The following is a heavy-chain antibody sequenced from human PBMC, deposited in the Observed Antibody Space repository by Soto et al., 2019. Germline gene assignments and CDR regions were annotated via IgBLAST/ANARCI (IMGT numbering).Heavy chain of an antibody. V-gene: IGHV3-33*01. CDR2: IWYDGSNK. D-gene: IGHD1-7*01. CDR1: GFTFSNYG. J-gene: IGHJ4*02. CDR3: ARDQRNWNFYFDY. Sequence: QVQLVASGGGVVQPGRSLRLSCSASGFTFSNYGMHWVRQAPGKGLEWVAVIWYDGSNKYYADSVKGRFTISRDISKNTLYLQMNSLRAEDTAVYYCARDQRNWNFYFDYWGQGTLVTVSS.